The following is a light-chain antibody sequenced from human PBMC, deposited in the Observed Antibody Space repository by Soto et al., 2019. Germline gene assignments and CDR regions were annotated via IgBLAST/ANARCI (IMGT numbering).Light chain of an antibody. CDR2: KAS. CDR1: QSISNW. V-gene: IGKV1-5*03. CDR3: QQYNGSRLA. J-gene: IGKJ4*01. Sequence: DIQMTQSPSSLSSSVGDRVTFTCRASQSISNWLAWYQQKPGKAPTRLVYKASTLESGVPSRFSVSGSGTEFTLTISSLQADDFVIYYCQQYNGSRLAFGGGTKVEIK.